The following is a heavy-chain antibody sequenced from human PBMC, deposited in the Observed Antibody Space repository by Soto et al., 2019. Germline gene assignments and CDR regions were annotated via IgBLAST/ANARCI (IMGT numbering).Heavy chain of an antibody. CDR3: ARGLTYYDFWSGEFFDY. V-gene: IGHV4-31*03. CDR2: IYYSGST. CDR1: GGSISSGGYY. Sequence: SETLSLTCTVSGGSISSGGYYWSWIRQHPGKGLEWIGYIYYSGSTYYNPSLKSRVTISVGTSKNQFSLKLSSVTAADTAVYYCARGLTYYDFWSGEFFDYWGQGTLVTVSS. J-gene: IGHJ4*02. D-gene: IGHD3-3*01.